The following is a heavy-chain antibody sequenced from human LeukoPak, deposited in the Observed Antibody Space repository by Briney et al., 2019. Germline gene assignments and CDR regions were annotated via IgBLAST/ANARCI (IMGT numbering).Heavy chain of an antibody. D-gene: IGHD2-2*02. Sequence: PSETLSLSCTASGGSISSDYRNWIRQPPGKGLEWIGYIYYSGSATYNPSLNNRVTISVDRSKNQFSLRLSSVTAADTAVYYCARNPATPIPYYYGMHVWGQGTTVTVS. J-gene: IGHJ6*02. V-gene: IGHV4-59*01. CDR1: GGSISSDY. CDR3: ARNPATPIPYYYGMHV. CDR2: IYYSGSA.